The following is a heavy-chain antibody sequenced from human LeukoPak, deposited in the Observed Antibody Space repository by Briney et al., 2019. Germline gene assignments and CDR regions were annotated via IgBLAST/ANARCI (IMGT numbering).Heavy chain of an antibody. Sequence: GGSLRLSCEAAGFDFSDYAMTWVRQIPGKGLEWLAYISTKSDAIYYADSVKGRFTISRDNEKTSVFLQMSSLRAEDTAVYYCARGGLCVAKCFLLPFAHWGQGTLVTVDS. CDR3: ARGGLCVAKCFLLPFAH. J-gene: IGHJ4*02. D-gene: IGHD2-21*01. CDR2: ISTKSDAI. CDR1: GFDFSDYA. V-gene: IGHV3-48*01.